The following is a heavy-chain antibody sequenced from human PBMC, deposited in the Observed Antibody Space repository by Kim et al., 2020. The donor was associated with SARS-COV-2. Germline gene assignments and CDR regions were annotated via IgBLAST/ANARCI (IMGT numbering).Heavy chain of an antibody. CDR3: ANLLVGRGVRIWYYFS. Sequence: GGSLRLSCAVSGFTFSSFVMSWVRQAPGKGLEWVSAISGSGGRTYYADSVKGRFTITRDNFKNTLSLQMNSLRGEDTAVYYCANLLVGRGVRIWYYFS. CDR2: ISGSGGRT. V-gene: IGHV3-23*01. J-gene: IGHJ6*01. D-gene: IGHD3-10*01. CDR1: GFTFSSFV.